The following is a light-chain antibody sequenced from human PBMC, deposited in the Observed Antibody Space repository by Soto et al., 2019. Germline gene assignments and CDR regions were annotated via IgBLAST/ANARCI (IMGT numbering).Light chain of an antibody. J-gene: IGKJ1*01. CDR3: QQYYSYPRT. V-gene: IGKV1-8*01. CDR1: QGISSY. Sequence: AIRMTQSPSSFSASTGDRVTITCRASQGISSYLAWYQQKPGKAPKLLIYAASTLQSGVPSRFSGSGSGTDSTLTISCLQSEDFATDYCQQYYSYPRTFGQGTKVEIK. CDR2: AAS.